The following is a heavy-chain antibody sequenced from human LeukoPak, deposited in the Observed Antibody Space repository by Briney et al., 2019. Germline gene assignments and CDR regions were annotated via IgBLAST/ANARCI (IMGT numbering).Heavy chain of an antibody. CDR2: IYYSGST. CDR3: ARADYYDSSGLFDY. D-gene: IGHD3-22*01. J-gene: IGHJ4*02. V-gene: IGHV4-31*03. CDR1: GGSISSGGYY. Sequence: RPSQTLSLTCTVSGGSISSGGYYWSWISQHPGKGLEWIGYIYYSGSTYYNPSLKSRVTISVDTSKNQFSLKLSSVTAADTAVYYCARADYYDSSGLFDYWGQGTLVTVSS.